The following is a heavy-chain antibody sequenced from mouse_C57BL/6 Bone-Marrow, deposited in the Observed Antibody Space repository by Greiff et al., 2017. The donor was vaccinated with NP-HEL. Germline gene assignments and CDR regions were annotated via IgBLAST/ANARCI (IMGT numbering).Heavy chain of an antibody. CDR1: GISITTGNYR. V-gene: IGHV3-5*01. CDR3: ARVYGHGGFAY. Sequence: EVKVVESGPGLVKPSQTVFLTCTVTGISITTGNYRWSWNRQFPGNKLEWIGYIYYSGTITYNPSLTSRTTITRDTPKNQFFLEMNSLTAEDTATYYCARVYGHGGFAYWGQGTLVTVSA. CDR2: IYYSGTI. J-gene: IGHJ3*01. D-gene: IGHD2-10*02.